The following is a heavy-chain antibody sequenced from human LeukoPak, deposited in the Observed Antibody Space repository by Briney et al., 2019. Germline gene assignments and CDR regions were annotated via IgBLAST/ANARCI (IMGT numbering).Heavy chain of an antibody. Sequence: SVKVSCKASGGTFSSYAISWVRQAPGQGLEWTGRIIPILGTANYAQKFQGRVTITADKSTSTAYMELSSLRSEDTAVYYCAREAGDYYDSSGFDYWGQGILVTVSS. CDR2: IIPILGTA. D-gene: IGHD3-22*01. CDR3: AREAGDYYDSSGFDY. CDR1: GGTFSSYA. J-gene: IGHJ4*02. V-gene: IGHV1-69*04.